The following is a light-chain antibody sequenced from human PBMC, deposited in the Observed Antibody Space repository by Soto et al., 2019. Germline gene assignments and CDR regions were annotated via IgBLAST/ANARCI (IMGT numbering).Light chain of an antibody. V-gene: IGLV2-8*01. CDR1: SSDVGGYNF. J-gene: IGLJ1*01. CDR3: SSYAGSNTPYV. CDR2: EVS. Sequence: QSVLTQPPSASGSPGQSVTISCTGTSSDVGGYNFVSWYQQHPGKAPKLMIYEVSKRPSGVPDLFSGSKSGNTASLTVSVLAAEDEADYYCSSYAGSNTPYVFGTGTKLTVL.